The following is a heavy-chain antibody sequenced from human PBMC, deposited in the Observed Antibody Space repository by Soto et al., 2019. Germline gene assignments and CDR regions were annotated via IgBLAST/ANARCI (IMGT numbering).Heavy chain of an antibody. J-gene: IGHJ4*02. D-gene: IGHD3-16*01. V-gene: IGHV3-30*03. CDR3: VPRKGDPFT. Sequence: GGSLRLSCATSGFVSNDYDIHWVRQAPGKGLAWLASISYDGRNKYYADSVKGRFTISRDNSKNTLSLQINSLRVEDTAVYYCVPRKGDPFTWGPGTLVTVSS. CDR1: GFVSNDYD. CDR2: ISYDGRNK.